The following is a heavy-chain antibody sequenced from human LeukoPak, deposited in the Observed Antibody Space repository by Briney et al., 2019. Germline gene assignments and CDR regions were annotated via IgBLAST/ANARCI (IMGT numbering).Heavy chain of an antibody. Sequence: ASVKVSCKASGYTFTSYGISWVRQAPGQGLEWMGWISAYNGNTNYAQKLQGRVTMTTDTSTSTAYMEPRSLRSDDTAVYYCARDLWEVATIPVYFDPWGQGTQVTVSS. D-gene: IGHD5-12*01. V-gene: IGHV1-18*01. J-gene: IGHJ5*02. CDR3: ARDLWEVATIPVYFDP. CDR1: GYTFTSYG. CDR2: ISAYNGNT.